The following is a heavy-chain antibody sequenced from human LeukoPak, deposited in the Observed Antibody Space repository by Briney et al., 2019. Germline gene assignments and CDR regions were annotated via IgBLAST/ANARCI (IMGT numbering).Heavy chain of an antibody. D-gene: IGHD1-26*01. V-gene: IGHV4-59*01. Sequence: SETLSLTCTVSGGSISSYYWSWIRQPPEKGLEWIGYIYNSGSTNYNPSLKSRVTISVDTSKNQFSLKLSSVTAADTAVYYCARDVGATPGYFEYWGQGTLVTVSS. J-gene: IGHJ4*02. CDR1: GGSISSYY. CDR2: IYNSGST. CDR3: ARDVGATPGYFEY.